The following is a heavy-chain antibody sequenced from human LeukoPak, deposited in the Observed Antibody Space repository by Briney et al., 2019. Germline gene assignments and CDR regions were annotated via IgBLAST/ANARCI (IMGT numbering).Heavy chain of an antibody. D-gene: IGHD3-22*01. CDR3: ARGPGSSGGAYVGDY. CDR1: GFTFSYHW. V-gene: IGHV3-74*01. CDR2: IDGGGSST. J-gene: IGHJ4*01. Sequence: GGSLRLSCGASGFTFSYHWMHWVRQVPGKGLVWVSRIDGGGSSTSYADSVKGRFSISRDNAKSTLYLQMSSLKAEDTAVYYCARGPGSSGGAYVGDYWGPGTLVTVSS.